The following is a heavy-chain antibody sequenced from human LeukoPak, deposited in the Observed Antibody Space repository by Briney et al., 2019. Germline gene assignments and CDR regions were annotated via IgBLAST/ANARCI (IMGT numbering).Heavy chain of an antibody. CDR1: GGSFSGYY. J-gene: IGHJ4*02. V-gene: IGHV4-34*01. CDR3: ASGIQLWLRY. CDR2: IYYSGST. Sequence: PSETLSLTCAVYGGSFSGYYWSWIRQPPGKGLEWIGSIYYSGSTYYNPSLKSRVTISVDTSKNQFSLKLSSVTAADTAVYYCASGIQLWLRYWGQGTLVTVSS. D-gene: IGHD5-18*01.